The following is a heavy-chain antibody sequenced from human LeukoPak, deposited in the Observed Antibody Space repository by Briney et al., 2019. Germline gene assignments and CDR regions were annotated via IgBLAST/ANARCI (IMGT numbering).Heavy chain of an antibody. J-gene: IGHJ1*01. CDR3: ARSAAAGYFQH. D-gene: IGHD6-13*01. Sequence: GGSLRLSCAASGFTFSSYSMNWVRQAPGKGLEWVSYISSSSSTIYYADSVKGRFTISRDNAKNSLYLQMNSLRAEDTAVYYCARSAAAGYFQHWGQGTLVTVSS. V-gene: IGHV3-48*04. CDR2: ISSSSSTI. CDR1: GFTFSSYS.